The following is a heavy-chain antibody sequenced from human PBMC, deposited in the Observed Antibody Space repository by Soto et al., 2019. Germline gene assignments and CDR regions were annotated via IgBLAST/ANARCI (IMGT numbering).Heavy chain of an antibody. CDR1: GGTFSSYA. CDR2: IIPIFGTA. D-gene: IGHD6-25*01. Sequence: QVQLVQSGAEVKKPGSSVKVSCKASGGTFSSYAISWVRQAPGQGLEWMGGIIPIFGTANYAQKFQGRVTITADESTRTASRNLSSLRSEDTAVYYWASTIAAPLTSASGMDAGGQGTPVPFPS. CDR3: ASTIAAPLTSASGMDA. V-gene: IGHV1-69*01. J-gene: IGHJ6*02.